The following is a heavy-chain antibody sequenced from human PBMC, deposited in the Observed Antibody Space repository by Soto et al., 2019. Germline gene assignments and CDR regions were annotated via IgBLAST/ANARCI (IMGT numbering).Heavy chain of an antibody. D-gene: IGHD2-15*01. J-gene: IGHJ6*02. CDR1: GYSFTSYW. V-gene: IGHV5-51*01. Sequence: GESLKISCKGSGYSFTSYWIGWVRQMPGKGLEWMGIIYPGDSDTRYSPSFQGQVTISADKSISTAYLQWSSLKASDTAMYYCARSLSHCSGGSCYSYYYYGMDVWGQGTTVTVSS. CDR2: IYPGDSDT. CDR3: ARSLSHCSGGSCYSYYYYGMDV.